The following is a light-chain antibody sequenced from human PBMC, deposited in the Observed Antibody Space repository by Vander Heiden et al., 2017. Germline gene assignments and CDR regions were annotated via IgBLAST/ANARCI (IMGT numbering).Light chain of an antibody. V-gene: IGKV1-27*01. CDR2: DAS. J-gene: IGKJ1*01. CDR3: QKHNSSLSWT. Sequence: DIQMTQSPSSLSASVGDRVTITCRTSQGITNSLAWYQQKPGKAPKLLIYDASTLQLGVPSRFSGSGCGTEFTLAISSRQPEDVAAYYCQKHNSSLSWTFGQGTKVEIK. CDR1: QGITNS.